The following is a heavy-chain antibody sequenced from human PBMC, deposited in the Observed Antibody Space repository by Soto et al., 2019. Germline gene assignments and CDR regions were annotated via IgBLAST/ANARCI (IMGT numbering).Heavy chain of an antibody. CDR3: ARVGPYVWGSYRYPLDY. J-gene: IGHJ4*02. CDR2: ISAYNGNT. D-gene: IGHD3-16*02. Sequence: ASVKVSCKASGGSFNTYAISWVRQAPGQGLEWMGWISAYNGNTNYAQKLQGRVTMTTDTSTSTAYMELRSLRSDDTAVYYCARVGPYVWGSYRYPLDYWGQGTLVTVSS. CDR1: GGSFNTYA. V-gene: IGHV1-18*04.